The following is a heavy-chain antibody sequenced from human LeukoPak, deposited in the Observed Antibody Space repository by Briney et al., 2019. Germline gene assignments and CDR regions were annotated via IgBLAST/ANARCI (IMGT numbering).Heavy chain of an antibody. J-gene: IGHJ4*02. CDR2: IRYDGSNK. CDR1: GFTFSSYG. V-gene: IGHV3-30*02. CDR3: AKDEGIAAAGPLDY. D-gene: IGHD6-13*01. Sequence: GGSLRLSCAASGFTFSSYGMHWVRQAPGKGLEWVAFIRYDGSNKYYADSVKGRFTISRDNSKNTLYLQMNSLRAEDTAVYYCAKDEGIAAAGPLDYWGQGTLVTVSS.